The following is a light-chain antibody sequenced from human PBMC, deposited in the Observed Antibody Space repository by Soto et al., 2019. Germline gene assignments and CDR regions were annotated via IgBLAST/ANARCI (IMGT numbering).Light chain of an antibody. V-gene: IGLV2-14*03. CDR3: ASNTPTWV. CDR1: SGNIGGQNS. J-gene: IGLJ3*02. Sequence: QSALTQPASVSGSPGQTISISGIGTSGNIGGQNSVSWYQQYPGKAPKLIIYEVTKRPSGISNRFSGSKSANTASLTISGRQADDEAAYYCASNTPTWVFGGGTKVTVL. CDR2: EVT.